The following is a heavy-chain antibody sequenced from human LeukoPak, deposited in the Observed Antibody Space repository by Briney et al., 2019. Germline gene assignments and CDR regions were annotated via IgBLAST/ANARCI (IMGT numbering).Heavy chain of an antibody. CDR2: ICPDGSVV. J-gene: IGHJ4*02. CDR1: GFTFSAYC. Sequence: GGSLRLSCVASGFTFSAYCMHWVRQGPEKGLEWVSRICPDGSVVNHADSVRGRFTTSRDNAKNTVFLQMNSLRVDDTAVYYCVRDLREADHWGLGTLVTVSS. V-gene: IGHV3-74*01. D-gene: IGHD3-10*01. CDR3: VRDLREADH.